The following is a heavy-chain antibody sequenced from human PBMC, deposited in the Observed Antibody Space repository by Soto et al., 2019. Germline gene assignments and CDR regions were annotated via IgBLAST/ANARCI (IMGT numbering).Heavy chain of an antibody. CDR2: IGDSGGST. J-gene: IGHJ4*02. D-gene: IGHD6-19*01. CDR3: AKDRGAVAGFDY. CDR1: GFTFSSYS. Sequence: PGGSLRLSCAASGFTFSSYSLSWVRQAPGKGLEWVSAIGDSGGSTYYADSVKGRFTISRDNSKNTLYLQMNSLRAEDTAIYYCAKDRGAVAGFDYWGQGTLVTVSS. V-gene: IGHV3-23*01.